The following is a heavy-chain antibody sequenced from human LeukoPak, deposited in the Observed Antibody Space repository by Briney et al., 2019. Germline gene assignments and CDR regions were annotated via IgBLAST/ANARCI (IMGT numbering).Heavy chain of an antibody. Sequence: GGSLRLSCAASGFTVSSNYMSWVRQAPGKGLGWVSVIYSGGSTYYADSVKGRFTISRDNSKNTLYLRMNSLRAEDTAVYYCAREDYYDSSGFGGGYWGQGTLVTVSS. J-gene: IGHJ4*02. D-gene: IGHD3-22*01. CDR3: AREDYYDSSGFGGGY. CDR1: GFTVSSNY. CDR2: IYSGGST. V-gene: IGHV3-53*01.